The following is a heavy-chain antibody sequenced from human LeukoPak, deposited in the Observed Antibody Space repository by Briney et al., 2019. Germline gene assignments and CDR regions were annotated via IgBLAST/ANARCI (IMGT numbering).Heavy chain of an antibody. J-gene: IGHJ6*03. D-gene: IGHD3-9*01. Sequence: GASVKVSCKASGYTFTSYGISWVRQAPGQGLEWMGGISTYNGNTNYAHKLQGRGTMTTDTYTSTTYLDLRNIRSTDTDVYYCARERKIAPLRYFAQANYMDVWGKGTTVTVSS. CDR1: GYTFTSYG. CDR3: ARERKIAPLRYFAQANYMDV. V-gene: IGHV1-18*01. CDR2: ISTYNGNT.